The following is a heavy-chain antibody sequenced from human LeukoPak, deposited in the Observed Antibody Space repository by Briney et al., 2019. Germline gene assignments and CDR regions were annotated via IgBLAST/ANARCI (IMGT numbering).Heavy chain of an antibody. V-gene: IGHV3-30*03. CDR3: SRIKHYDYGMDV. CDR1: GFIFSSYA. CDR2: ISFDGTDK. Sequence: GGSLRLSCAVSGFIFSSYAMHWVRQAPGKGLEWVAVISFDGTDKFYVDPEKGRFTVSRDNSKDTLSLQMNSLRAEDTAVYYCSRIKHYDYGMDVWGQGTTVTVSS. J-gene: IGHJ6*02.